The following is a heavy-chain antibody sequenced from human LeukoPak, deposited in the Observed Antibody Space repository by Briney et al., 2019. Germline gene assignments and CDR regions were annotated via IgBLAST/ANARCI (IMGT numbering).Heavy chain of an antibody. V-gene: IGHV3-23*01. CDR1: GFTFSSYA. CDR3: AKSGYCSTYFDY. CDR2: ISGSGGST. D-gene: IGHD3-22*01. J-gene: IGHJ4*02. Sequence: GGTLRLSCAASGFTFSSYAMSWVRPAPGKGLEWVSAISGSGGSTYYADSVKGRFTISRDNSKNALYLQMNSLRAEDTAVYYCAKSGYCSTYFDYWGQGTLVTVSS.